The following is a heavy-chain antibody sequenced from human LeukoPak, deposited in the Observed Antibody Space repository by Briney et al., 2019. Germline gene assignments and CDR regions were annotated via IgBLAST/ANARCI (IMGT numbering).Heavy chain of an antibody. Sequence: TSETLSLTCAVSGGSISSGGYSWSWIRQPPGKGLEWIGYIYHSGSTYYNPSLKSRVTISVDRSKNQFSLKLSSVTAADTAVYYCAREVSSGGDFDYWGQGTLVTVSS. CDR1: GGSISSGGYS. D-gene: IGHD6-19*01. V-gene: IGHV4-30-2*01. J-gene: IGHJ4*02. CDR2: IYHSGST. CDR3: AREVSSGGDFDY.